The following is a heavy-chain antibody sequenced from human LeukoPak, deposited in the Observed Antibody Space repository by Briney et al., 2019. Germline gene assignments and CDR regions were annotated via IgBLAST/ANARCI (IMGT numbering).Heavy chain of an antibody. Sequence: PSQTLSLTCTVSGGSISSGGYYWSWIRQPPGKGLEWIGYIYHSGSTNYNPSLKSRVTISVDTSKNQFSLKLSSVTAADTAVYYCARGIVVVTADAFDIWGQGTMVTVSS. CDR3: ARGIVVVTADAFDI. J-gene: IGHJ3*02. D-gene: IGHD2-21*02. V-gene: IGHV4-30-2*01. CDR2: IYHSGST. CDR1: GGSISSGGYY.